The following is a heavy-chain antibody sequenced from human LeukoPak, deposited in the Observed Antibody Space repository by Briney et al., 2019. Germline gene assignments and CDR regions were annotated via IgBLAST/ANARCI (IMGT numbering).Heavy chain of an antibody. V-gene: IGHV4-59*01. CDR1: AGSISRYY. Sequence: PSETLSLTCSVSAGSISRYYWSWIRQPPGKGLEWIGYIYYSGSTNYNPSLKSRVTMSLDTSRNQFSLKLSSVTAAHTAVYYCAREYHYYDTRGYYYFDYWGQGTLVTVSS. J-gene: IGHJ4*02. CDR2: IYYSGST. D-gene: IGHD3-22*01. CDR3: AREYHYYDTRGYYYFDY.